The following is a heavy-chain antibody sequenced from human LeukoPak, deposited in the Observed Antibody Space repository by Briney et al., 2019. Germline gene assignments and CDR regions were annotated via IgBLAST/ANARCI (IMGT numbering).Heavy chain of an antibody. Sequence: GGSLRLSCAASGFTFSGYGMSWVRQAPGKGLEWVSAISGSGGSTYYADSVKGRFTISRDNSKNTLYLQMNSLRAEDTAVYYCAKAGIAAAVSYFDYWGQGTLVTVSS. D-gene: IGHD6-13*01. J-gene: IGHJ4*02. CDR3: AKAGIAAAVSYFDY. CDR1: GFTFSGYG. CDR2: ISGSGGST. V-gene: IGHV3-23*01.